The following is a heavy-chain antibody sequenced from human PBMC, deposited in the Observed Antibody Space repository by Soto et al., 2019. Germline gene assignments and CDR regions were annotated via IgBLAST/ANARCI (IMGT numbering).Heavy chain of an antibody. J-gene: IGHJ4*02. D-gene: IGHD3-22*01. V-gene: IGHV4-30-2*01. CDR1: GGSISSGGYS. Sequence: SETLSLTCAVSGGSISSGGYSWSWIRQPPGKGLEWIGYIYHSGSTYYNPSLKSRVTISVDRSKNQFSLKLSSVTAADTAVYYCASYYYDSSGYYFRDYWGQGTLVTVSS. CDR3: ASYYYDSSGYYFRDY. CDR2: IYHSGST.